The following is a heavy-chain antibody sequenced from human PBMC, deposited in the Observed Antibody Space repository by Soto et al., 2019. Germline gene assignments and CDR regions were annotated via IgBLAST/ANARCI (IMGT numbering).Heavy chain of an antibody. CDR2: INHNSGGT. D-gene: IGHD4-4*01. Sequence: GASVKVSCKASGYTFTGYYMHWVRQAPGQGLEWMGWINHNSGGTNYAQKLQGRVTMTRDTSISTAYMELSRLRSDDTAVYYCASRNPHILAFAPWGQGTLVPGSS. CDR3: ASRNPHILAFAP. V-gene: IGHV1-2*02. J-gene: IGHJ5*02. CDR1: GYTFTGYY.